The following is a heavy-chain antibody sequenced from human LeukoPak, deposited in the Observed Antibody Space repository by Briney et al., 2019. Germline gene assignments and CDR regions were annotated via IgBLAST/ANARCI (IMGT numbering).Heavy chain of an antibody. CDR1: GGSISSGGYS. D-gene: IGHD3/OR15-3a*01. Sequence: PSETLSLTCAVSGGSISSGGYSWSWIRQPPGKGLEWIGYIYHRGSTYYNPSLKSRVTISVDTSKNQFSLKLSSVTAADTAVYYCARCPSTGYYTYRFDPWGQGTLVTVSS. J-gene: IGHJ5*02. V-gene: IGHV4-30-2*02. CDR2: IYHRGST. CDR3: ARCPSTGYYTYRFDP.